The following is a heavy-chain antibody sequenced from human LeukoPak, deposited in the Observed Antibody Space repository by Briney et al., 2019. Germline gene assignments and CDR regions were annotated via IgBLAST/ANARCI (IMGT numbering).Heavy chain of an antibody. CDR3: AKSTECQQLLCPLDP. V-gene: IGHV3-23*01. CDR1: GFTFSGYA. CDR2: ISGSGGST. Sequence: PGGSLRLSCAASGFTFSGYAMSWVRQAPGKGLEWVSAISGSGGSTYYADSVKGRFTISRDNSKNTLYLQMNSLRAEDTAVYYCAKSTECQQLLCPLDPWGQGTLVTVSS. J-gene: IGHJ5*02. D-gene: IGHD6-13*01.